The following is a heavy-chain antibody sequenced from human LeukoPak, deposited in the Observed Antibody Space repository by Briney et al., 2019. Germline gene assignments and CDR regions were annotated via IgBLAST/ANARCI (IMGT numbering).Heavy chain of an antibody. CDR3: ATGYRGITMIVVARGAFDI. J-gene: IGHJ3*02. CDR2: FDPEDGET. V-gene: IGHV1-24*01. Sequence: ASVKVSCKVSGYTLTELSMHWVRQAPGKGPEWMGGFDPEDGETIYAQKFQGRVTMTEDSSTDTAYMELSSLRSEDTAVYYCATGYRGITMIVVARGAFDIWGQGTMVTVSS. D-gene: IGHD3-22*01. CDR1: GYTLTELS.